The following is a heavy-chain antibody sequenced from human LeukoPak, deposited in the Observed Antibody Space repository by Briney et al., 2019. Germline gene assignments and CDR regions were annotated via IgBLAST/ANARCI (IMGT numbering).Heavy chain of an antibody. D-gene: IGHD3-16*01. J-gene: IGHJ4*02. V-gene: IGHV4-59*08. CDR2: IYYSGST. CDR3: ARQVQLRGTLGVVDY. CDR1: GASIRSHY. Sequence: PSETLSLTCTVSGASIRSHYWSWIRQPPGKGLEWIGYIYYSGSTNYNPSLKSRVTISVDTSKNQFSLKLSSVTAADTAVYYCARQVQLRGTLGVVDYWGQGTLVTVSS.